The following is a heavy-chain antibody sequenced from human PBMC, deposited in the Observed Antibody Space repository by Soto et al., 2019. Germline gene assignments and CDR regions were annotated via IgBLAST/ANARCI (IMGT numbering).Heavy chain of an antibody. J-gene: IGHJ4*02. CDR3: AKGRDIVVVPAVFDY. CDR2: ISWNSGSI. CDR1: GFTFDDYA. Sequence: GGSLRLSCAASGFTFDDYAMHWVRQAPGKGLEWVSGISWNSGSIGYADSVKGRFTISRDNAKNSLYLQMNSLRAEDTALYYCAKGRDIVVVPAVFDYWGQGTLVTVSS. D-gene: IGHD2-2*01. V-gene: IGHV3-9*01.